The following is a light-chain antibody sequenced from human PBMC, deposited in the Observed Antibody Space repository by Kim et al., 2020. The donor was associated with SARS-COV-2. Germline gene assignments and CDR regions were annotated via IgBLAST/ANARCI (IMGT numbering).Light chain of an antibody. CDR1: EDIRNH. J-gene: IGKJ5*01. Sequence: IQMTQSPSSLSASVGDRVTITCQASEDIRNHLNWYQQKPGKAPKLLIYDASNLEKGVPSRFSGSGSGTDFNFTITSLQPEDIATYYCQQYDNLRITFGQGTRLEIK. V-gene: IGKV1-33*01. CDR3: QQYDNLRIT. CDR2: DAS.